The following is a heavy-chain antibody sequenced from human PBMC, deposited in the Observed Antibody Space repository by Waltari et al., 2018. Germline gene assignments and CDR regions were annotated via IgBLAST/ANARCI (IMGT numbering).Heavy chain of an antibody. CDR2: IWDDGRNK. CDR3: ARGSGSYYGYLFDY. D-gene: IGHD3-10*01. Sequence: QVQLVESGGGVVQPGRSLRLSCAASGFTFSSYVMHWLRQAPGKGLEWVVVIWDDGRNKYYGDSVKGRFTISRDNSKNMLYLQMNSLRAEDTAVYYCARGSGSYYGYLFDYWGQGTLVTVSS. V-gene: IGHV3-33*01. CDR1: GFTFSSYV. J-gene: IGHJ4*02.